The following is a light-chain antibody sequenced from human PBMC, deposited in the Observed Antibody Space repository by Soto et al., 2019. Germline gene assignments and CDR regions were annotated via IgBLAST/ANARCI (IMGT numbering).Light chain of an antibody. CDR3: SSYTTTPRL. CDR2: EVS. J-gene: IGLJ3*02. Sequence: QSALTQPASVSGSPGQSITISCTGTSSDIGSTNYVSWFQQRPGKAPTLIIYEVSNRPSGVSTHFSGSKSGNTASLTISGLLPEDEAEYYCSSYTTTPRLFGGGTKVTVL. CDR1: SSDIGSTNY. V-gene: IGLV2-14*01.